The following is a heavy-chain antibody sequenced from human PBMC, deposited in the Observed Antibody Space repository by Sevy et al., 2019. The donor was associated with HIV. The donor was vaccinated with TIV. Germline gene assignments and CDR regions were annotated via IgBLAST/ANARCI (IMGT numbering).Heavy chain of an antibody. CDR1: GFSVSSNY. J-gene: IGHJ6*02. CDR3: TREDIVLGEDNYYGMDV. V-gene: IGHV3-53*01. Sequence: GGSLRLSCVVSGFSVSSNYMSWVRQAPGKGLEWVSNIYSDGRTYYADSVRGRFTMSRDTSKNTVYLEMKSVRAEDTAVYYCTREDIVLGEDNYYGMDVWGHGTTVTVSS. D-gene: IGHD2-15*01. CDR2: IYSDGRT.